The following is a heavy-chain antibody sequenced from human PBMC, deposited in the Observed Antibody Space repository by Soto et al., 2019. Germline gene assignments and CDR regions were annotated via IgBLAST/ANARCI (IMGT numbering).Heavy chain of an antibody. CDR1: GFTFSSYA. V-gene: IGHV3-30-3*01. CDR3: ARDRVDSGYDEDWFDS. Sequence: GGSLRLSCAASGFTFSSYAMHWVRQAPGKGLEWVAVISYDGSNKYYADSVKGRFTISRDNSKNTLYLQMNSLRAEDTAVYYCARDRVDSGYDEDWFDSWGQGTLVTVSS. CDR2: ISYDGSNK. J-gene: IGHJ5*01. D-gene: IGHD5-12*01.